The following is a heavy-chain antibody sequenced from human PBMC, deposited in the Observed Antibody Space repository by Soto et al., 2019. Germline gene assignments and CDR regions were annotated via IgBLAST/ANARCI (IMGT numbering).Heavy chain of an antibody. Sequence: PSETLSLTCAVYGGSFSGYYWSWIRQPPGKGLEWIGEINHSGSTNYNPSLKSRVTISVDTSKNQFSLKLSSVTAADTAVYYCASGCWAGNGNSDYWGQGTLVTVSS. CDR3: ASGCWAGNGNSDY. CDR1: GGSFSGYY. CDR2: INHSGST. J-gene: IGHJ4*02. D-gene: IGHD3-10*01. V-gene: IGHV4-34*01.